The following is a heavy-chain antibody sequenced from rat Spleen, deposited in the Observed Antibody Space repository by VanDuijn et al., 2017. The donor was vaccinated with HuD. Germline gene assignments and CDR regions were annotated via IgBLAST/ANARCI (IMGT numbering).Heavy chain of an antibody. Sequence: EVQLVESGGGLVQPGRSLKLSCAASGFSFSSFAMAWVRQAPKKGLEWVATITSGGSNTYYPDSVKGRFTISRNNAKNTLYLQMDSLRSEDTATYYCARNWDYWGQGVMVTVSS. D-gene: IGHD5-1*01. CDR3: ARNWDY. CDR2: ITSGGSNT. V-gene: IGHV5S13*01. J-gene: IGHJ2*01. CDR1: GFSFSSFA.